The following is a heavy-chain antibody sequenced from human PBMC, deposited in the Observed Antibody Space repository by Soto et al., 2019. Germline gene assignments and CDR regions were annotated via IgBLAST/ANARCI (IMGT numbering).Heavy chain of an antibody. Sequence: QVQLVESGGGLVKPGGSLRLSCAASGFTFSDYYMSWIRQAPGKGLEWVSYISSSSSYTNYADSVKGRFTISRDNAKNXXTXEXXSLRAEDTAVYYCARARRTESHYDSSGYTAEYFQYWGQGTLVTVSS. D-gene: IGHD3-22*01. J-gene: IGHJ1*01. V-gene: IGHV3-11*05. CDR3: ARARRTESHYDSSGYTAEYFQY. CDR1: GFTFSDYY. CDR2: ISSSSSYT.